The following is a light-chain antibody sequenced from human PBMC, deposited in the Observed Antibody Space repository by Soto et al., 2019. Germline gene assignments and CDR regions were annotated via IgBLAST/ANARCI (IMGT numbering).Light chain of an antibody. CDR2: GAS. CDR1: QSVSSSY. Sequence: EIVLTQSPGTLSLSPGERATLSCRASQSVSSSYLAWYQQKPGQAPRLLIYGASSRATGIPYRFSGSGSGTDFSLTISRLEPEDFSGYYCQQYGSSSPWTFGQGTKLELK. CDR3: QQYGSSSPWT. V-gene: IGKV3-20*01. J-gene: IGKJ1*01.